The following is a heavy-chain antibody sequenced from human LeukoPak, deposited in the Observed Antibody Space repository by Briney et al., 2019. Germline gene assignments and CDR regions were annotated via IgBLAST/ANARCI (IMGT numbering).Heavy chain of an antibody. CDR1: GFTFSSYS. V-gene: IGHV3-21*05. D-gene: IGHD6-13*01. J-gene: IGHJ4*02. CDR2: ISSSSSYI. CDR3: AREGTAAGTSLNFDY. Sequence: GGSLTLSCAASGFTFSSYSMNWVRQAPGKGLEWVSYISSSSSYIYYADSVKGRFTISRVNAKNSLYLQMNSLRAEDTAVYYCAREGTAAGTSLNFDYWGQGVLVTVSS.